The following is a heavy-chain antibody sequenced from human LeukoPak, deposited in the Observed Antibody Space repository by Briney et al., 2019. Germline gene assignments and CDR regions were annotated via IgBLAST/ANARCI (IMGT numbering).Heavy chain of an antibody. J-gene: IGHJ3*02. CDR3: AREPYDSSGYNPTRGFDI. CDR1: GGSISSGGYY. CDR2: IYYSGST. D-gene: IGHD3-22*01. V-gene: IGHV4-31*03. Sequence: SETLSLTCTVSGGSISSGGYYWSWIRQHPGKGLEWIGYIYYSGSTYYNPSLKSRVTISVDTSKNQFPLKLSSVTAADTAVYYCAREPYDSSGYNPTRGFDIWGQGTMVTVSS.